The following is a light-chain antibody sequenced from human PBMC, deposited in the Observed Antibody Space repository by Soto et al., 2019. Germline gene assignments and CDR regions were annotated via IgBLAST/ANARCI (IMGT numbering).Light chain of an antibody. CDR2: CAS. CDR3: QQFYSTPFT. V-gene: IGKV4-1*01. J-gene: IGKJ3*01. Sequence: IVMTQSPDSLAVSLGERATINCKSSQSVLYSSNNNNYLAWYQQKPGQPPKLLIYCASTRESGVPDRFSGSGSGTDFTLTISSLQAEDVAVYYCQQFYSTPFTFGPGTTVDIK. CDR1: QSVLYSSNNNNY.